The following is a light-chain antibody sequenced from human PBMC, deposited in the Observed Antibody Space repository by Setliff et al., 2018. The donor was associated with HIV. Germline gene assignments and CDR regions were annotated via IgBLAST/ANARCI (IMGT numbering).Light chain of an antibody. CDR1: SSDVGGYSY. CDR3: SSYAITNTLP. CDR2: EVR. V-gene: IGLV2-14*01. J-gene: IGLJ1*01. Sequence: QSALTQPASVSGSPGQSIPISFTGTSSDVGGYSYVSWYQQHPVKAPKLIIYEVRNRPSGVSNRFSGSKSGNTASLTISGLQAEDEADYYCSSYAITNTLPFGTGTKVTVL.